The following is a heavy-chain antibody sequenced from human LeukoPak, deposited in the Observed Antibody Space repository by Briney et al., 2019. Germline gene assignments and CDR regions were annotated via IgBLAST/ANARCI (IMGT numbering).Heavy chain of an antibody. J-gene: IGHJ4*02. CDR2: IYHSGST. D-gene: IGHD3-22*01. V-gene: IGHV4-30-2*01. CDR3: ARSSRYDSPDY. Sequence: QTSETLSLTCAVSGGSISSGGYSWSWIRQPPGKGLEWIGYIYHSGSTYYNPSLKSRVTISVDRSKNQFSLKLSSVTAADTAVYYCARSSRYDSPDYWGQGTLVTVSS. CDR1: GGSISSGGYS.